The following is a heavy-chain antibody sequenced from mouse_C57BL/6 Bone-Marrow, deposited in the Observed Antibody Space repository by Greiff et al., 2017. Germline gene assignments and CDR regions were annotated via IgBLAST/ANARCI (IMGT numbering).Heavy chain of an antibody. CDR1: GYTFTSYW. CDR2: IDPSDSYT. Sequence: VQLQQPGAELVMPGASVKLSCKASGYTFTSYWMHWVKQRPGQGLEWIGEIDPSDSYTNYNQKFKGKSTLTVEKASSTAYMQLSSLTSEDSAVYYCARWDYAMDYWGQGTSVTVSS. V-gene: IGHV1-69*01. J-gene: IGHJ4*01. CDR3: ARWDYAMDY.